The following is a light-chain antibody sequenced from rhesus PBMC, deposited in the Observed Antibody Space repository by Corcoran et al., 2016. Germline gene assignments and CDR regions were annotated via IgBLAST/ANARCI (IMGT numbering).Light chain of an antibody. Sequence: QAAPTQSPSVSGSPGQSVTISCTGTSSDIGGYNRVSWYQQHPGKAPKLMIYEVSKRPSGVSDRFSGSKSGNTASRTISGLQAEAAAHYFCSSYATTGTFIFGAGTRLTVL. J-gene: IGLJ1*01. CDR2: EVS. V-gene: IGLV2-13*03. CDR1: SSDIGGYNR. CDR3: SSYATTGTFI.